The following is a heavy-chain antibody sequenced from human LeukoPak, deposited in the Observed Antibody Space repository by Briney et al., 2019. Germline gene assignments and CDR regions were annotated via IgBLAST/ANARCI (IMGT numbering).Heavy chain of an antibody. CDR1: GFTFSSFS. D-gene: IGHD1-26*01. CDR3: ARIEGSYSYFDY. Sequence: GGSLRLSCAASGFTFSSFSMNWVRQAPGKGLEWVSPITSSSGYIYYADSVKGRFTISRDNAKNSLYLQMNSLSAEDTAVYYCARIEGSYSYFDYWGQGTLVTVSS. V-gene: IGHV3-21*01. CDR2: ITSSSGYI. J-gene: IGHJ4*02.